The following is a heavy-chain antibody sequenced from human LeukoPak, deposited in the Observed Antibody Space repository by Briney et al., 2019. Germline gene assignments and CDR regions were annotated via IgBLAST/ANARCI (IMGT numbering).Heavy chain of an antibody. CDR3: ARTGIAVAGRTIDY. V-gene: IGHV1-3*01. D-gene: IGHD6-19*01. CDR1: GYTFTSYA. Sequence: ASVKVSCKASGYTFTSYAMHWVRQAPGQSLEWMGWINAGNGNTKYSQKFQGRVTITRDTSASTAYMELSSLRSEDTAVYYCARTGIAVAGRTIDYWGQGTLVTVSS. J-gene: IGHJ4*02. CDR2: INAGNGNT.